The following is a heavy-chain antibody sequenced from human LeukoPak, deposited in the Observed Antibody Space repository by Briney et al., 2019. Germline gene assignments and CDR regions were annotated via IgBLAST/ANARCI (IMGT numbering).Heavy chain of an antibody. CDR1: GFTFSTYD. Sequence: GGSLRLSCAASGFTFSTYDMNWVRHAPGKGLEWISYISSSGITIFYGDSVKGRFTISRDNDKNSLYLQMNSLRAEDRAVYYCARDQYGSGDGYYMDVWGKGTTVTISS. D-gene: IGHD3-10*01. J-gene: IGHJ6*03. CDR2: ISSSGITI. CDR3: ARDQYGSGDGYYMDV. V-gene: IGHV3-48*03.